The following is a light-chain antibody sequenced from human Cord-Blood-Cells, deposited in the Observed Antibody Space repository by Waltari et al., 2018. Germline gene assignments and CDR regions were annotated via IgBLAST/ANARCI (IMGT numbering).Light chain of an antibody. V-gene: IGKV1-39*01. CDR1: QSISSY. CDR2: AAS. Sequence: DIQMTQSPSSLSASVGDRVTITCRASQSISSYLNWYQQKPGKAPKLLIYAASSLQSGVPSRFSGSGSGTYFTLTISSLQPEYFATYYCQQSYRTLTFGPGTKVDIK. J-gene: IGKJ3*01. CDR3: QQSYRTLT.